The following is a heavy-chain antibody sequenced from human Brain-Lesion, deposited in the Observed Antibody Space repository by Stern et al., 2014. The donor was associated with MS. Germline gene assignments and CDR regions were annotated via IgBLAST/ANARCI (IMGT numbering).Heavy chain of an antibody. Sequence: VQLEESGPGLVKPSETLSLTCTVSGGSISSSTYYWAWIRQPPGKGLEWIGNIYYSGFTYYNPSLKRRVTLSVDMSKNQFSLKLSSVTAADTAIYYCARHDSVPRPSQLYSARDRGPGYFDYWGQGTLVTVSS. J-gene: IGHJ4*02. CDR1: GGSISSSTYY. CDR3: ARHDSVPRPSQLYSARDRGPGYFDY. CDR2: IYYSGFT. D-gene: IGHD1-26*01. V-gene: IGHV4-39*01.